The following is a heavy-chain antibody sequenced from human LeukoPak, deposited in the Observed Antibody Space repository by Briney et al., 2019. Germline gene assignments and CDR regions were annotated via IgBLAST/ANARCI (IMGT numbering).Heavy chain of an antibody. J-gene: IGHJ6*03. Sequence: SVKVSCKASGGTFSSYAISWVRQAPGQGLEWMGGIIPIFGTANYAQKFQGRVTITADESTSTAYMELSSLRSENTAVYYCARDLLDYGGNPYYYYYMDVWGKGTTVTVSS. CDR2: IIPIFGTA. V-gene: IGHV1-69*13. D-gene: IGHD4-23*01. CDR1: GGTFSSYA. CDR3: ARDLLDYGGNPYYYYYMDV.